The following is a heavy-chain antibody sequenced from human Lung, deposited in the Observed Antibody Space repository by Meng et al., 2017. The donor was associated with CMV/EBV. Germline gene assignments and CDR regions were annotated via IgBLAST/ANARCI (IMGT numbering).Heavy chain of an antibody. J-gene: IGHJ6*02. D-gene: IGHD3-3*01. CDR2: INPNSGGT. CDR1: GYTFTGYY. CDR3: ARPGRDFWSGYRAHLLMDV. Sequence: ASVKVSCKASGYTFTGYYMHWVRQAPGQGLEWMGWINPNSGGTNYAQKFQGRVTMTRDTSISTAYMELSRLRSDDTAVYYCARPGRDFWSGYRAHLLMDVCGQGTTVTVSS. V-gene: IGHV1-2*02.